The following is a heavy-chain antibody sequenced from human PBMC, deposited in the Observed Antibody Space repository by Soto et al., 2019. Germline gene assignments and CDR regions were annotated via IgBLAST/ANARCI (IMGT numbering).Heavy chain of an antibody. D-gene: IGHD4-17*01. Sequence: GESLKISCKGSGYSFTSYWIGWVRQMPGKGLEWMGIIYPGDSDTRYSPSFQGQVTISADKSISTAYLQWSSLKASDTAMYYCARQLRRPYYYYYYGMDVWGQGTTVTVSS. V-gene: IGHV5-51*01. CDR3: ARQLRRPYYYYYYGMDV. CDR1: GYSFTSYW. CDR2: IYPGDSDT. J-gene: IGHJ6*02.